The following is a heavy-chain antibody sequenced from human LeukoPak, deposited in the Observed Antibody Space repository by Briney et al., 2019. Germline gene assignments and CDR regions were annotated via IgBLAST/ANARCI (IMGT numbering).Heavy chain of an antibody. D-gene: IGHD3-10*01. CDR1: GDSISSTSYY. CDR3: ARFSLLLWFGELRYNWFDP. CDR2: IYYTGST. V-gene: IGHV4-39*01. Sequence: QPSETLSLTCTVSGDSISSTSYYWGWIRQPPGKGLEWIGSIYYTGSTSYNPSLKSRVTMSIDTSKNQFSLKLSSVTAADTAVYYCARFSLLLWFGELRYNWFDPWGQGTLVTVSS. J-gene: IGHJ5*02.